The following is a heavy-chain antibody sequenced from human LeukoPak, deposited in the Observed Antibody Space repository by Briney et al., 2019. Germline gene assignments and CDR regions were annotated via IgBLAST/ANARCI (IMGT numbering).Heavy chain of an antibody. D-gene: IGHD3-3*01. J-gene: IGHJ4*02. CDR3: ARDSRYYDFWSGYLDY. V-gene: IGHV4-4*07. CDR2: ISTSGNT. CDR1: GGFISNYY. Sequence: SETMSLTCSVSGGFISNYYWSWIRQPAGKGLEWIGRISTSGNTNYNPPLKSRVTMSVDTSKNQFFLNLNSVTAADTAVYYCARDSRYYDFWSGYLDYWGQGTLVTVSS.